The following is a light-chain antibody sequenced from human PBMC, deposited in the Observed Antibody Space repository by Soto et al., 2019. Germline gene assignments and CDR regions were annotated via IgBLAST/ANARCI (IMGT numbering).Light chain of an antibody. V-gene: IGKV3-20*01. CDR1: QTVSNNY. J-gene: IGKJ2*01. CDR3: QQYGRSHPYP. Sequence: EVVLTQSPGTLSLSPGERATLSCRSSQTVSNNYLAWYQQKPGQAPRLLIFGSSDRATGIPDRFSGSGSGADFTLTISRLEPEDFAVYYCQQYGRSHPYPFAQGNKLEIK. CDR2: GSS.